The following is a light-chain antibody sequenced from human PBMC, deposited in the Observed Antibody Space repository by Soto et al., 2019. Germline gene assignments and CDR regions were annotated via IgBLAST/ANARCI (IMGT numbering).Light chain of an antibody. CDR2: AAS. CDR3: QQSYSTPRT. J-gene: IGKJ1*01. Sequence: DIQMTQSPSSLSASVGDRVTITCRASQSISSYLNWYQQKPGKAPKLLIYAASSLQSGVPSRFSGGGSATDFTLTISSLQPEDFATYYCQQSYSTPRTLGQGTKVEIK. CDR1: QSISSY. V-gene: IGKV1-39*01.